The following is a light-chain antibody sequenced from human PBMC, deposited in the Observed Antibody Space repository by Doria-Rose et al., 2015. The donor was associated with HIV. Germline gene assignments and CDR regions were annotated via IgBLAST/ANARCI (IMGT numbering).Light chain of an antibody. Sequence: EIVLTQSPGTLSLSPGARATLSCRASQRISSTYLAWYQQKPRQALSLLIYDGSTRATGIPDRFSASGSGTDFTLTINRLEPEDFALYYCHQYGTSWTFGQGTKVEI. V-gene: IGKV3-20*01. J-gene: IGKJ1*01. CDR1: QRISSTY. CDR2: DGS. CDR3: HQYGTSWT.